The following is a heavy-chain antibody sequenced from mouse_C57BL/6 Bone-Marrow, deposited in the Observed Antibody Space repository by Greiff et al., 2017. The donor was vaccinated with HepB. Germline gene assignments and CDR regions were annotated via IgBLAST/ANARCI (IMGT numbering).Heavy chain of an antibody. CDR1: GYTFTSYW. CDR3: ARLSYFDY. CDR2: IDPSDSET. Sequence: VKLQQPGAELVRPGSSVKLSCKASGYTFTSYWMHWVKQRPIQGLEWIGNIDPSDSETHYNQKFKDKATLTVDKSSSTAYMQLSSLTSEDSAVYYCARLSYFDYWGQGTTLTVSS. V-gene: IGHV1-52*01. J-gene: IGHJ2*01.